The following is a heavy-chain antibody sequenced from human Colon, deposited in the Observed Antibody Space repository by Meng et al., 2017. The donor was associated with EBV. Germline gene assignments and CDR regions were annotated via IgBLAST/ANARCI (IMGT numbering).Heavy chain of an antibody. V-gene: IGHV4-4*02. CDR2: ISHSGTT. CDR3: ARDYYASGFVFDL. CDR1: GGSIDSDNW. D-gene: IGHD3-10*01. Sequence: QMERQEAGAGVVKPSGTLSLTCAVSGGSIDSDNWWNWVRQTPGKGLEWIGEISHSGTTNYNPSLKSRVTISIDKSKNQFSLKLTSVTAADTAVYYCARDYYASGFVFDLWGQGTLVTVSS. J-gene: IGHJ5*02.